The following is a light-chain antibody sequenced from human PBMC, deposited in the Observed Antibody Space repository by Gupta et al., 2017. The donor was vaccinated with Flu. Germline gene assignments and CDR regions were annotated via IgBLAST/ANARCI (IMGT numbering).Light chain of an antibody. CDR3: MQGTHWPWT. V-gene: IGKV2-30*01. CDR1: QSLVYKDGDTY. Sequence: DVVMTQSPLSLRVTLGQPASISCRSSQSLVYKDGDTYLNWFQQRPGQSPRRLIYEVSNRDSGVPDRFSGSGSGTDFTLKISRVEAEDVGVYYCMQGTHWPWTFGQGTKVEIK. J-gene: IGKJ1*01. CDR2: EVS.